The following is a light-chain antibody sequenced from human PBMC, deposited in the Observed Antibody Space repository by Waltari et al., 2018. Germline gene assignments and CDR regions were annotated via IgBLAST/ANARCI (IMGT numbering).Light chain of an antibody. J-gene: IGKJ1*01. Sequence: EIVLTHSPGTLSLSPGGRATLSCRARQSVSSSYLAWYQQKPGQAPRLLIYGASSRATGIPDRFSGSGSGTDFTLTISRLEPEDFAVYYCQQYGSSPTFGQGTKVEIK. V-gene: IGKV3-20*01. CDR2: GAS. CDR3: QQYGSSPT. CDR1: QSVSSSY.